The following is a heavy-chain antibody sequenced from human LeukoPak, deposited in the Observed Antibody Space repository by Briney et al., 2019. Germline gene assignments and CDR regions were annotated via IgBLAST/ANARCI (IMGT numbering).Heavy chain of an antibody. CDR1: GGSFSGCY. CDR3: ARGRSSFYYDSSGYLDAFDI. Sequence: SETLSLTCAVYGGSFSGCYWSWIRQPPGKGLEWIGEINHSGSTNYNPSLKSRVTISVDTSKNQFSLKLSSVTAADTAVYYCARGRSSFYYDSSGYLDAFDIWGQGTMVTVSS. CDR2: INHSGST. J-gene: IGHJ3*02. D-gene: IGHD3-22*01. V-gene: IGHV4-34*01.